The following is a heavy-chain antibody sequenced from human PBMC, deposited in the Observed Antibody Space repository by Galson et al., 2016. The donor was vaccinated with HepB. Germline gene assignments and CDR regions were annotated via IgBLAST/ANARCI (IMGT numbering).Heavy chain of an antibody. CDR3: ARASVAGTWWFDS. Sequence: SLRLSCAASGFTFSSYSMNWVRQAPGKGLEWVSYIRGSSSTIYYADSVKGRFTISRDNAKKSLYLQMNSLRDDDTAVYYCARASVAGTWWFDSLGQGTLVTVAA. D-gene: IGHD6-19*01. CDR1: GFTFSSYS. CDR2: IRGSSSTI. J-gene: IGHJ5*01. V-gene: IGHV3-48*02.